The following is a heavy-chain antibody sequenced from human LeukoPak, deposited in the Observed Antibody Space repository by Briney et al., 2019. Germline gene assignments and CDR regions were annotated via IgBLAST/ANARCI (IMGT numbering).Heavy chain of an antibody. Sequence: PGGSLRLSCATSGFSFSAYVMHWVRQAPGEGLEWVAVLGKDGTSTSYGGSVKGRFTISRDNSRSTLYLQMDNLRPEDTAVYYCAREDDSSGRAGALGFDPWGQGTLVTVSA. V-gene: IGHV3-30*04. CDR3: AREDDSSGRAGALGFDP. CDR1: GFSFSAYV. D-gene: IGHD3-22*01. CDR2: LGKDGTST. J-gene: IGHJ5*02.